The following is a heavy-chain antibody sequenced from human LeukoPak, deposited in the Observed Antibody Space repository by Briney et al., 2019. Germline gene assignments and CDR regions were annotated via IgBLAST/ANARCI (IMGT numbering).Heavy chain of an antibody. CDR1: GFTFSSYS. CDR3: AKRSAESSGYFDY. J-gene: IGHJ4*02. D-gene: IGHD6-19*01. V-gene: IGHV3-48*01. CDR2: ISSSSSTI. Sequence: GGSLRLSCAASGFTFSSYSMNWVRQAPGKGLEWVSYISSSSSTIYYADSVKGRFTISRDNAKNSLYLQMNSLRAEDTGVSYCAKRSAESSGYFDYWGQGTLVTVSS.